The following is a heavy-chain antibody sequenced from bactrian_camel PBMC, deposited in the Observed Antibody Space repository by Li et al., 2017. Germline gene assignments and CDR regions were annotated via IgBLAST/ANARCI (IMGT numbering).Heavy chain of an antibody. Sequence: QVQLVESGGSLVQPGGSLRLSCAVSEFTFSTYYMTWVRQAPGKGLEWVSSINADGSITVYADSVRGRFTISRDNAKTTLYLQMNSLKSEDTALYYCATDLNWQNYWGQGTQVTVS. D-gene: IGHD7*01. CDR3: ATDLNWQNY. J-gene: IGHJ4*01. V-gene: IGHV3-2*01. CDR2: INADGSIT. CDR1: EFTFSTYY.